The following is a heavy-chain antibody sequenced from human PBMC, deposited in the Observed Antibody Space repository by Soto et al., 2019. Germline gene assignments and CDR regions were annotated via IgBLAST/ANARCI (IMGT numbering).Heavy chain of an antibody. CDR1: GGTFSSLA. CDR3: ARSPGVFDY. J-gene: IGHJ4*02. V-gene: IGHV1-69*06. D-gene: IGHD3-10*01. Sequence: QVQLVQSGAEVKKPGSSVTVSCKASGGTFSSLAISWVRQAPGQGLEWMGGLVPVFGTANYAQKFQDRVTITADNSTSTSYMELGSLRSEDTAVYYCARSPGVFDYWGQGTLVTVSS. CDR2: LVPVFGTA.